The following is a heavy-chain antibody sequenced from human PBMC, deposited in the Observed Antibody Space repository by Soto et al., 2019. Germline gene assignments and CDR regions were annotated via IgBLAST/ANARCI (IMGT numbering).Heavy chain of an antibody. V-gene: IGHV4-34*01. J-gene: IGHJ4*02. Sequence: PSETLSLTCAVYDGPLICYYWRWIRQPPGKGLEWIGEIHRSGHTNYNPSLNPSLKSRVTISXDASKNQCSLNLRSVTAKDTAVYHCARDAKSYYDDITKYYFDSGGQGTPVTVSS. CDR1: DGPLICYY. CDR3: ARDAKSYYDDITKYYFDS. CDR2: IHRSGHT. D-gene: IGHD3-9*01.